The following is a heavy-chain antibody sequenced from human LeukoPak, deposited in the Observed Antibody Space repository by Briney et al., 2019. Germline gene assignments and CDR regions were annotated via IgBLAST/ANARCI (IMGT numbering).Heavy chain of an antibody. Sequence: ASVTVSCKASGYTFTDYYMHWMRQAPGQGLEWMGWINPNSGGTKYAQKFEGRVTMTRDTSISTAYMELSRVTSDDTAVYYCARGGIRTAASKFDYWGQGTLVTVSS. D-gene: IGHD6-13*01. CDR2: INPNSGGT. J-gene: IGHJ4*02. CDR1: GYTFTDYY. CDR3: ARGGIRTAASKFDY. V-gene: IGHV1-2*02.